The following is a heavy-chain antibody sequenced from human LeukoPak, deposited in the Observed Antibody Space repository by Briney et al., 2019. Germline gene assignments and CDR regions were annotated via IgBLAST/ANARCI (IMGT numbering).Heavy chain of an antibody. V-gene: IGHV3-66*01. D-gene: IGHD5-12*01. Sequence: LSGGSLRLSCVASGFTFSSYWMHWVRQDPRKGLEWVSVIYSGGSTYYADSVKGRFTISRDNSKNTLYLQMNSLRAEDTAVYYCARRGYSGYDYVKDYWGQGTLVTVSS. J-gene: IGHJ4*02. CDR1: GFTFSSYW. CDR3: ARRGYSGYDYVKDY. CDR2: IYSGGST.